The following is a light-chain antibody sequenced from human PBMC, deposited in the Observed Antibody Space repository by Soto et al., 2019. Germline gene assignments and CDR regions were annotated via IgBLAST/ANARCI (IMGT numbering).Light chain of an antibody. CDR2: EVN. CDR3: SAHAGIIFYV. Sequence: QSDLTQPPSASGSPGQSVTISCTGTSSDVGAYDYVSWYQQHPGKAPKLMIYEVNKRPSGVPDRFSGSKSGNTASLTVSGLQAEDEADYYCSAHAGIIFYVFGTGTKVTGL. J-gene: IGLJ1*01. CDR1: SSDVGAYDY. V-gene: IGLV2-8*01.